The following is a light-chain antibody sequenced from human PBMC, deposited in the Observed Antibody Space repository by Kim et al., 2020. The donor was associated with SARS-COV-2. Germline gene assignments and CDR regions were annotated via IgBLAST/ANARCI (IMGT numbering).Light chain of an antibody. V-gene: IGKV3-15*01. CDR1: QSVSSN. Sequence: VSPGERATLSCRASQSVSSNLAWYQQEPGQAPRLLIYATSTRATGIPARFSGSGSGTEFTLTISSLQSEDFAIYYCQQYKNWPLTFGGGTKVDIK. J-gene: IGKJ4*01. CDR2: ATS. CDR3: QQYKNWPLT.